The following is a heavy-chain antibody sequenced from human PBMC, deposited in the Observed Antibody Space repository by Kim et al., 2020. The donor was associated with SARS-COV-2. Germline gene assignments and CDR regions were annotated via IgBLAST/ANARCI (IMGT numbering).Heavy chain of an antibody. CDR3: ARQRRGYSYGYVVRCPIDY. V-gene: IGHV4-39*01. CDR1: GGSISSSSYY. J-gene: IGHJ4*02. CDR2: IYYSGST. D-gene: IGHD5-18*01. Sequence: SETLSLTCTVSGGSISSSSYYWGWIRQPPGKGLEWIGSIYYSGSTYYNPSLKSRVTISVDTSKNQFSLKLSSVTAADTAVYYCARQRRGYSYGYVVRCPIDYWGQGTLVTVSS.